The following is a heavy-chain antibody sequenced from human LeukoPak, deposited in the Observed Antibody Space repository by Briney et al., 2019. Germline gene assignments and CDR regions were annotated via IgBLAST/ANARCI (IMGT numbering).Heavy chain of an antibody. CDR2: INHSGST. D-gene: IGHD5-18*01. Sequence: PSETLSLTCAVYGGSFSGYYWSWIRQPPGKGLEWIGEINHSGSTNYNPSLKSRVTISADTSKNKFSLKLSSVTAADTAVYYCARGHTAMVFRKYYFDYWGQGALVTVSS. CDR3: ARGHTAMVFRKYYFDY. J-gene: IGHJ4*02. V-gene: IGHV4-34*01. CDR1: GGSFSGYY.